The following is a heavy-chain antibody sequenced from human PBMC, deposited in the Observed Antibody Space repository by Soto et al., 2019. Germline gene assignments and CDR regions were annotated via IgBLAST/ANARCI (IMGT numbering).Heavy chain of an antibody. CDR1: GYTFTSYG. CDR2: ISAYNGNT. J-gene: IGHJ6*02. Sequence: ASVKVSCKASGYTFTSYGISWVRQAPGQGLEWMGWISAYNGNTNYAQKLQGRVTMTTDTSTSTAYMELRSLRSDDTAVYYCARVRVVTYYYYGMDVWGQGTTVTVSS. CDR3: ARVRVVTYYYYGMDV. D-gene: IGHD3-3*01. V-gene: IGHV1-18*01.